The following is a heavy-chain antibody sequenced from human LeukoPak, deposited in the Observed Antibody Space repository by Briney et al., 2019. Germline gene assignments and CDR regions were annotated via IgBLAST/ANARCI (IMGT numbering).Heavy chain of an antibody. J-gene: IGHJ4*02. D-gene: IGHD5-24*01. Sequence: SETLSLTCTVSGGSISSYYWSWIRQPPGKGLEWIGYIYYSGSTNYNPSLKSRVTISVDTSKNQFSLKLSSVTAADTAVYYCARGRRDGLRFDYWGQGTLVTVSS. CDR1: GGSISSYY. CDR2: IYYSGST. CDR3: ARGRRDGLRFDY. V-gene: IGHV4-59*01.